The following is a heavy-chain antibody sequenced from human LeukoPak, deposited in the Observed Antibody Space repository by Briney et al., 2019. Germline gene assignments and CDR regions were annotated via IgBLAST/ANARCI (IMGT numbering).Heavy chain of an antibody. CDR2: IIPIFGTA. V-gene: IGHV1-69*05. Sequence: SVKVSCKASGGTFSSYAISWVRQAPGQGLEWMGGIIPIFGTANYAQKFQGRATITTDESTSTAYMELSSLRSEDTAVYYCAGTRIAAAGDYYYYYYMDVWGKGTTVTVSS. J-gene: IGHJ6*03. D-gene: IGHD6-13*01. CDR3: AGTRIAAAGDYYYYYYMDV. CDR1: GGTFSSYA.